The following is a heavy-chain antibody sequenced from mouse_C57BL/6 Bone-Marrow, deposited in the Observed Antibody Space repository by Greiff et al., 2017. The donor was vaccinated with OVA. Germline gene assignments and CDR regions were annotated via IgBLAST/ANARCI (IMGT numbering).Heavy chain of an antibody. CDR1: GYSFTGYY. CDR2: INPSTGGT. CDR3: ARWRDGYWGYFDV. D-gene: IGHD2-3*01. V-gene: IGHV1-42*01. J-gene: IGHJ1*03. Sequence: EVKLQESGPELVKPGASVKISCKASGYSFTGYYMNWVKQSPEKSLEWIGEINPSTGGTTYNQKFKAKATLTVDKSSSTAYMQLKSLTSEDSAVYYCARWRDGYWGYFDVWGTGTTVTVSS.